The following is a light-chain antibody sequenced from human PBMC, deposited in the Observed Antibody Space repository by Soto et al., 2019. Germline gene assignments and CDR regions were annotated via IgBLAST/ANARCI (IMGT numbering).Light chain of an antibody. J-gene: IGKJ3*01. CDR2: WAS. CDR1: QSVLYSSNNKNY. CDR3: QQYYNTPFT. Sequence: DIVMTQSPDSLTVSLGERATINCKSSQSVLYSSNNKNYLAWYRQRPGQSPKLLITWASTRESGVPDRFSGSGSGTDFTLTISSLQAEDVAVYYCQQYYNTPFTFGPGTKVEIK. V-gene: IGKV4-1*01.